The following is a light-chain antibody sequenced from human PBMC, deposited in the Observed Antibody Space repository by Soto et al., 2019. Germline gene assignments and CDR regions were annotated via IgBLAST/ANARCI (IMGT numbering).Light chain of an antibody. J-gene: IGKJ1*01. CDR1: ESVSSNY. V-gene: IGKV3-20*01. CDR3: QQYGSSPRT. Sequence: IVLAQSPGTLSLSPGQRATLSCRASESVSSNYLAWYQQKPGQAPRLLIFGASSRATDIPDRFSSSGSGTDFTLTISRLEPEDFAVYYCQQYGSSPRTFGQGARVEVK. CDR2: GAS.